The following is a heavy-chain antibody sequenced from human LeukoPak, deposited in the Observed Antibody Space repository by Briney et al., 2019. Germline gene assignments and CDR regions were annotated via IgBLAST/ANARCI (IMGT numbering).Heavy chain of an antibody. CDR3: ARGVLDSLGVSSGFDI. CDR1: GYTFTGYY. D-gene: IGHD3-16*01. Sequence: ASVKVSCKASGYTFTGYYMHWVRQAPGQGLEWMGWINTNTGNPTYAQDFTGRFVFSLDTSVSTAYLQISSLKAEDTAVYYCARGVLDSLGVSSGFDIWGQGTMVTVSS. CDR2: INTNTGNP. J-gene: IGHJ3*02. V-gene: IGHV7-4-1*02.